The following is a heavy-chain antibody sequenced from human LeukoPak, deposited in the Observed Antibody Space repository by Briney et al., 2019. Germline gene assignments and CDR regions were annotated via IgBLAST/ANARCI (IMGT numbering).Heavy chain of an antibody. V-gene: IGHV1-24*01. CDR2: FDPEKGET. CDR1: GYTLTELS. Sequence: GSVKVSCKVSGYTLTELSMHRVRQAPGKGFEWMGRFDPEKGETIYAQKFQGRVTMTEDTSTDTAYMELSSLRYEDTAVYYCASPGGDYGVPKTPEYIQHWGQGTLVIVSS. CDR3: ASPGGDYGVPKTPEYIQH. J-gene: IGHJ1*01. D-gene: IGHD4/OR15-4a*01.